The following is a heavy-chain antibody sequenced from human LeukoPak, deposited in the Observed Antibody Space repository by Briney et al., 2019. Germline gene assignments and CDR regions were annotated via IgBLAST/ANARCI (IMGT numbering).Heavy chain of an antibody. CDR3: ARSNRVVAATLVYYYYYYGMDV. D-gene: IGHD2-15*01. Sequence: GSSVKVSCKASGGTFSSYAISWVRQAPGQGLEWKGGIIPIFGTANYAQKFQGRVTITADESTSTAYMELSGLRSEDTVVYYRARSNRVVAATLVYYYYYYGMDVWGQGTTVTVSS. CDR2: IIPIFGTA. CDR1: GGTFSSYA. J-gene: IGHJ6*02. V-gene: IGHV1-69*01.